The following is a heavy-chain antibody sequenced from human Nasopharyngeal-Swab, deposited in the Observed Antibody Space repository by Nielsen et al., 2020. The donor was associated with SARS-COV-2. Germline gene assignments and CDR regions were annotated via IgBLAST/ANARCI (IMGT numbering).Heavy chain of an antibody. V-gene: IGHV3-9*01. CDR3: AKTLNPYCSSTSCYSGGMDV. CDR2: ISWNSGSI. J-gene: IGHJ6*02. CDR1: GFTFDDYA. D-gene: IGHD2-2*01. Sequence: SLKISCAASGFTFDDYAMHWVRQAPGKGLEWVSGISWNSGSIGYADSVKGRFTISRDNAKNSLYLQMNSLRAEDTALYYCAKTLNPYCSSTSCYSGGMDVGGQGTTVTVSS.